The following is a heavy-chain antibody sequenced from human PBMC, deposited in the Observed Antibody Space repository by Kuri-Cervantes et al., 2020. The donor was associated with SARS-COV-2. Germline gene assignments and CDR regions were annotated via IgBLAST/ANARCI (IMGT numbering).Heavy chain of an antibody. D-gene: IGHD1-26*01. V-gene: IGHV3-30-3*01. CDR2: ISYDGSNK. CDR1: GFTFSSYA. J-gene: IGHJ4*02. Sequence: GESLKISCAASGFTFSSYAMHWVRQAPGKGLEWVAVISYDGSNKYYADSVKGRFTISKDNSKNTLYLQMNSLRAEDTAVYYCAKEWEGATPRGYWGQGTLVTVSS. CDR3: AKEWEGATPRGY.